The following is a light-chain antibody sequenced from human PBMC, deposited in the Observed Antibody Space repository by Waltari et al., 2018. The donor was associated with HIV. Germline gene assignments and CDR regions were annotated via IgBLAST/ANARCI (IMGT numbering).Light chain of an antibody. Sequence: DIQMTQYPSSLSASVGDRITIVCRASQNIRNFLNWYQQKPGKAPQLLIYTASTLQGGVPSRFDGSGSGTDFSLTISSLQPEDFATYFCQQSYSIPYTFGQRTTLEI. CDR3: QQSYSIPYT. J-gene: IGKJ2*01. V-gene: IGKV1-39*01. CDR2: TAS. CDR1: QNIRNF.